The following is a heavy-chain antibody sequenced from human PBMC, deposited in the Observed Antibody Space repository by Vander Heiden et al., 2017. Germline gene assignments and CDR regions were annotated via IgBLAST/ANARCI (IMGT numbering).Heavy chain of an antibody. D-gene: IGHD1-20*01. CDR2: ISYDGSNK. J-gene: IGHJ4*02. V-gene: IGHV3-30*03. CDR3: ARGLTGTGDY. CDR1: GFTFSNYG. Sequence: QVQRVESGGCVVQPGRSLRLSCAASGFTFSNYGMHWVRQAPGKGLEWVALISYDGSNKFYADSVKGRFTISRDKSRHTVYLQMNSLTAEDTAVYYCARGLTGTGDYWGQGTLVTVSS.